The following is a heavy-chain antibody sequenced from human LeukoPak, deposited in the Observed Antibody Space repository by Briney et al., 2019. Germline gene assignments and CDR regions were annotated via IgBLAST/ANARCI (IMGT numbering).Heavy chain of an antibody. CDR2: IYPGDSDT. V-gene: IGHV5-51*01. D-gene: IGHD4-17*01. Sequence: GESLKISCQGSGYSFTSYWIGWVRQMPGKGLEWMGIIYPGDSDTRYSPSFQGQVTISADKSISTAYLQWSSLKASDTAMYYCARLLPTVPNAFDIWGQGTMVTVSS. CDR1: GYSFTSYW. J-gene: IGHJ3*02. CDR3: ARLLPTVPNAFDI.